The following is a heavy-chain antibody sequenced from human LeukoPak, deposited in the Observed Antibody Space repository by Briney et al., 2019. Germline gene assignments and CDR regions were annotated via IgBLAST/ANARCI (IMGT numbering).Heavy chain of an antibody. CDR3: ARDKSVGATPFDY. V-gene: IGHV3-7*05. CDR2: IKQDGSEK. Sequence: PGGSLRLSCAASGFTFSNYWMGWVRQAPGKGLERVANIKQDGSEKYYVDSVKGRFTISRDNAKKSLCLQMNSLRAEDTAVYYCARDKSVGATPFDYWGQGTLVTVSS. CDR1: GFTFSNYW. D-gene: IGHD1-26*01. J-gene: IGHJ4*02.